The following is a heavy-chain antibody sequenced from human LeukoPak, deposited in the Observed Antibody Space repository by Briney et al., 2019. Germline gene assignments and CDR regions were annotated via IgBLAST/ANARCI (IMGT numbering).Heavy chain of an antibody. CDR2: INHSGST. Sequence: SETLSLTCAVYGGSFSGYYWSRIRQPPGKGLEWIGEINHSGSTNYNPSLKSRVTISVDTSKNQFSLKLSSVTAADTAVYYCARGRYCSSTSCYGGYYYYYYGMDVWGKGTTVTVSS. CDR3: ARGRYCSSTSCYGGYYYYYYGMDV. J-gene: IGHJ6*04. D-gene: IGHD2-2*01. V-gene: IGHV4-34*01. CDR1: GGSFSGYY.